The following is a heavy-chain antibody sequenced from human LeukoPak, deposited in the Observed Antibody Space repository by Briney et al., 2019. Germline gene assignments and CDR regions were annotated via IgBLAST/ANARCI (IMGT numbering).Heavy chain of an antibody. CDR3: ARQGYSYGYIXY. J-gene: IGHJ4*02. CDR2: IYYSGST. CDR1: GGSLSSSSYY. D-gene: IGHD5-18*01. Sequence: SETLSLTCTVSGGSLSSSSYYWDWIRQPPGKGLEWIGNIYYSGSTSYNPSLTSRVTISVDTSRKQFSLQLSSVTAADTAVYYCARQGYSYGYIXYWGQGTLVTVSS. V-gene: IGHV4-39*01.